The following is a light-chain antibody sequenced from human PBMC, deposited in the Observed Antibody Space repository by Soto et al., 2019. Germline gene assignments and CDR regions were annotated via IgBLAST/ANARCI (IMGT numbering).Light chain of an antibody. CDR2: GNT. Sequence: QSVLTQPPSVSGAPGQRVTISCTGSSSNIGAGYDVHWCQQLPGRAPKLLIYGNTNRPSGVPDRFSGSKSGTSASLAITGLQAEDEADYYCLSFDSSLSVVFGGGTKVTVL. J-gene: IGLJ2*01. CDR1: SSNIGAGYD. V-gene: IGLV1-40*01. CDR3: LSFDSSLSVV.